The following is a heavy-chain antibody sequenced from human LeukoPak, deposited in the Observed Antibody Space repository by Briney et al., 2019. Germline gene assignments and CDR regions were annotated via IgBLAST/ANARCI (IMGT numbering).Heavy chain of an antibody. D-gene: IGHD2-15*01. V-gene: IGHV4-59*01. CDR2: IYYSGST. CDR3: AREECSGGSCFLDY. Sequence: SETLSLTCTVSGGSISSYYRSWIRQPPGKGLEWIGYIYYSGSTNYNPSLKSRVTISVDTSKNQFSLKLSSVTAADTAVYYCAREECSGGSCFLDYWGQGTLVTVSS. CDR1: GGSISSYY. J-gene: IGHJ4*02.